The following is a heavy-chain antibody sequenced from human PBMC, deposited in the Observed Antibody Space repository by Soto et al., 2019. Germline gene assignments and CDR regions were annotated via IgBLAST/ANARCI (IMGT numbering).Heavy chain of an antibody. J-gene: IGHJ5*02. CDR2: INHTGGT. CDR3: ATRITVFGLLIPPFDP. Sequence: SETLSLTCAVYGGSVNGYYWNWIRRPPGKGLEWIGEINHTGGTHYNPPLKSRVTMSVDTSKNQFSLRLSSVTAADTAIYYCATRITVFGLLIPPFDPWGQGTQVTVSS. V-gene: IGHV4-34*01. CDR1: GGSVNGYY. D-gene: IGHD3-3*01.